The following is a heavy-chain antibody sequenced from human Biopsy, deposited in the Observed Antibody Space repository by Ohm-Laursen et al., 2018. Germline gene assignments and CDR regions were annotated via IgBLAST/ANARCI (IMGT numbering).Heavy chain of an antibody. J-gene: IGHJ4*02. V-gene: IGHV1-46*01. D-gene: IGHD3-10*01. CDR1: GYTFTTYY. CDR2: INPNNDNT. CDR3: AADSGSGSHFRFDY. Sequence: SVKVSCKVSGYTFTTYYLHWVRQAPGQGLEWMGRINPNNDNTVYAQKFQGRVTMTRDTSTSTAYMDLSSLRSEDTAAYYCAADSGSGSHFRFDYWGQGALVSVSS.